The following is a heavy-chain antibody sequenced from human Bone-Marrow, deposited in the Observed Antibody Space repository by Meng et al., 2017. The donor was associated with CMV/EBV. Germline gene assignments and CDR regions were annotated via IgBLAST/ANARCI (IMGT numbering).Heavy chain of an antibody. D-gene: IGHD3-3*01. CDR3: ARTRKEWLFINWFDP. J-gene: IGHJ5*02. CDR2: IYYSGST. V-gene: IGHV4-39*07. Sequence: GSLRLSCTVSGGSISSYYWGWIRQPPGKGLEWIGSIYYSGSTYYNPSLKSRVTISVDTSKNQFSLKLSSVTAADTAVYYCARTRKEWLFINWFDPWGQGTLVTVSS. CDR1: GGSISSYY.